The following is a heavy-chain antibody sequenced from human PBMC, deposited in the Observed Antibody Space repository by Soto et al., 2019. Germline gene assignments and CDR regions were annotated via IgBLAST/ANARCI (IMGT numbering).Heavy chain of an antibody. D-gene: IGHD3-22*01. Sequence: ASVKVSCKASGYSFTSYGISWVRQAPGQGPEWMGWISGHNGNTNHPQSLQGRVTMTTDTSRNTAYMELRSLRSDDTAVYYCSRHRFNYYDDTVYYYFDYWGQGTLVTVSS. CDR1: GYSFTSYG. V-gene: IGHV1-18*04. CDR2: ISGHNGNT. CDR3: SRHRFNYYDDTVYYYFDY. J-gene: IGHJ4*02.